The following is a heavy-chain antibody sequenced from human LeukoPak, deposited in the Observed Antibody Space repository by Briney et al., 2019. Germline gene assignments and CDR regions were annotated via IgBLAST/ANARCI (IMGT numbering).Heavy chain of an antibody. CDR1: GFTFSSYG. V-gene: IGHV3-30*03. CDR3: ARYRPRTTKGGGFDY. CDR2: ISYDGSNK. D-gene: IGHD2-15*01. Sequence: PGRTLRLSCAASGFTFSSYGMHWVRQAPGKGLEWVAVISYDGSNKYYADSVKGRFTISRDNAKNSLYLQMNSLRVEDTAVYYCARYRPRTTKGGGFDYWGQGTLVTVSS. J-gene: IGHJ4*02.